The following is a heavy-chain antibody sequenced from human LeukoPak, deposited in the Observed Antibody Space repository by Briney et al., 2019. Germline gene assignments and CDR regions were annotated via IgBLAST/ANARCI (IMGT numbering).Heavy chain of an antibody. CDR1: GFTVTNNY. D-gene: IGHD3-10*01. J-gene: IGHJ4*02. CDR3: ARGHEALGY. CDR2: ISSGGNT. Sequence: GGSLRLSCAASGFTVTNNYMTWVRQAPGKGLEWVSVISSGGNTFYADSVKGRFTISRDNSKNTLYLQMNSLRAEDTAIYYRARGHEALGYWGQGTLVTVSS. V-gene: IGHV3-53*01.